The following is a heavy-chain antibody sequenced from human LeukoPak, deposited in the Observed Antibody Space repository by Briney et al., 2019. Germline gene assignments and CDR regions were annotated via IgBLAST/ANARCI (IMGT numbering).Heavy chain of an antibody. CDR3: AREVYCSSTSCYEVNWFDP. J-gene: IGHJ5*02. CDR2: MNPNSGNT. V-gene: IGHV1-8*03. CDR1: GYTFTSYD. Sequence: GASVKVSCKASGYTFTSYDINWVRQATGQGLEGMGWMNPNSGNTGYAQKFQGRVTITRNTSISTAYMELSSLRSEDTAVYYCAREVYCSSTSCYEVNWFDPWGQGTLVTVSS. D-gene: IGHD2-2*01.